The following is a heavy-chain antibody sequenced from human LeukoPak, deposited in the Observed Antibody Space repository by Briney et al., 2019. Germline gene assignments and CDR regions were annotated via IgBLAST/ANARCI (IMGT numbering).Heavy chain of an antibody. D-gene: IGHD1-26*01. CDR2: INPNSGGT. V-gene: IGHV1-2*02. CDR3: APLSHLSGSYQFDY. CDR1: GYTFTGYY. J-gene: IGHJ4*02. Sequence: GASVKVSCKASGYTFTGYYMRWVRQAPGQGLEWMGWINPNSGGTNYAQKFQGRVTMTRDTSISIAYMELSRLRSDDTAVYYCAPLSHLSGSYQFDYWGQGTLVTVSS.